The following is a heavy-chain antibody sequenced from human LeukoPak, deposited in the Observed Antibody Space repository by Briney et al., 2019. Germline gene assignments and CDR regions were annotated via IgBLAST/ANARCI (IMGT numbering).Heavy chain of an antibody. CDR1: GFTFSSYE. CDR2: ISGSGSNI. V-gene: IGHV3-48*03. D-gene: IGHD5-24*01. Sequence: GGSLRLSCAASGFTFSSYEMNWVRQAPGKGLEWVSHISGSGSNIYYADSVKGRFTIFRDNAKNSLYLQMNSLRAEDTGLYYCARDLGGYNFGNLGYWGQGTLVTVSS. J-gene: IGHJ4*02. CDR3: ARDLGGYNFGNLGY.